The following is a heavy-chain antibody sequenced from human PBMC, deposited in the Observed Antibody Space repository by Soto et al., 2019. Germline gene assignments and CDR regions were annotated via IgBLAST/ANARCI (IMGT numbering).Heavy chain of an antibody. D-gene: IGHD1-26*01. Sequence: GASVKVSCKASGYTFIDYVMHWVRQAPGQGLEWMGEVSPSGGYTMYAQKFQGRVTMTRGTSPTTVFMELSSLTSEDTAVYYCARDDSGFSGSHYIDFFNYWGQGALVTVSS. CDR1: GYTFIDYV. J-gene: IGHJ4*02. CDR3: ARDDSGFSGSHYIDFFNY. V-gene: IGHV1-46*01. CDR2: VSPSGGYT.